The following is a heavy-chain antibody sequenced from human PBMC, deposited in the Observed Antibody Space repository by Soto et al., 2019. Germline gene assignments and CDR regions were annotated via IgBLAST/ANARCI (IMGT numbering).Heavy chain of an antibody. CDR1: GFTFSSYG. CDR3: AKAASGYDWIKYYCDY. D-gene: IGHD5-12*01. CDR2: ISYDGSNK. Sequence: QVQLVESGGGVVQPGRSLRLSCAASGFTFSSYGMHWVRQAPGKGLEWVAVISYDGSNKYYADSVKGRFTISRDNSKNPLYLQMNSLRAEDTAVYYCAKAASGYDWIKYYCDYWGQGTLVTVSS. J-gene: IGHJ4*02. V-gene: IGHV3-30*18.